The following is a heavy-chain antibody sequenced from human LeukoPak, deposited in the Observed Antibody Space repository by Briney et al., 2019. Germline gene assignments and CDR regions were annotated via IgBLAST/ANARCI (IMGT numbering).Heavy chain of an antibody. CDR1: GFTVSSNY. D-gene: IGHD3-22*01. V-gene: IGHV3-53*01. CDR3: ARDLSYYDSSGEWVLGY. J-gene: IGHJ4*02. Sequence: GGSLRLSCAASGFTVSSNYMSWVRQAPGKGLEWVSVIYSGGSTYYADSVKGRFTISRDNSKNTLYLQMNSLRAEDTAVYYCARDLSYYDSSGEWVLGYWGQGTLVTVSS. CDR2: IYSGGST.